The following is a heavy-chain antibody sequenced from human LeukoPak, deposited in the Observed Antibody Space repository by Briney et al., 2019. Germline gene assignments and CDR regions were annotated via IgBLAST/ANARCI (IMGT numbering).Heavy chain of an antibody. CDR2: IRYDGSNK. CDR3: AKGDCSGGSCRSAFDY. J-gene: IGHJ4*02. V-gene: IGHV3-30*02. Sequence: GGSLRLSCAASGFTFSSYGMHWVRQAPGKGLEWVAFIRYDGSNKYYADSVKGRFTISRDNSKNTLYLQMNSLRAEDTAVYYCAKGDCSGGSCRSAFDYWGQGTLVTVSS. D-gene: IGHD2-15*01. CDR1: GFTFSSYG.